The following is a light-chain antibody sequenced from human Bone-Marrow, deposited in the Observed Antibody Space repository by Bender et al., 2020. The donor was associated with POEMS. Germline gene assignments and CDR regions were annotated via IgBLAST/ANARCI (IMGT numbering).Light chain of an antibody. CDR3: QAWDSSTLSV. CDR2: QDT. Sequence: SYELTQPPSVSVSPGQTASIACSGDNLGEKYVCWYQQKPSQSPVLLIYQDTKRRSGIPERFSGSNSGNTATLTISGTQAMDEADYYCQAWDSSTLSVFGPGTKVTVL. V-gene: IGLV3-1*01. CDR1: NLGEKY. J-gene: IGLJ1*01.